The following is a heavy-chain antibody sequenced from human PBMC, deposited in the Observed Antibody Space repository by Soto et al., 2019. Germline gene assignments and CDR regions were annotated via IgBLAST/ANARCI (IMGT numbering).Heavy chain of an antibody. CDR3: ARGDYDSSGYPGNWFDP. CDR2: IIPILGIA. D-gene: IGHD3-22*01. J-gene: IGHJ5*02. Sequence: QVQLVQSGAEVKKPGSSVKVSCKASGGTFSSYTISWVRQAPGKGLEWMGRIIPILGIAYYAQKFQGRVTITADKSTSTADMELISLRSDDTAVYYCARGDYDSSGYPGNWFDPGGQGTLVTVSS. V-gene: IGHV1-69*02. CDR1: GGTFSSYT.